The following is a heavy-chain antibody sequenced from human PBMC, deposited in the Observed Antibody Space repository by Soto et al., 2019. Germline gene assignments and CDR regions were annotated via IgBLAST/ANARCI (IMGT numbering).Heavy chain of an antibody. CDR2: IYYSGST. D-gene: IGHD6-6*01. CDR3: ARVGGVAARTFDY. CDR1: GGSINDFY. Sequence: SETLSLTCTVSGGSINDFYWSWIRQPPGKGLEWIGYIYYSGSTDYNPSRKGRVTISVDTSKNQFSLKLRSVTAAAPAVYYCARVGGVAARTFDYWGQGTLVTVSS. J-gene: IGHJ4*02. V-gene: IGHV4-59*01.